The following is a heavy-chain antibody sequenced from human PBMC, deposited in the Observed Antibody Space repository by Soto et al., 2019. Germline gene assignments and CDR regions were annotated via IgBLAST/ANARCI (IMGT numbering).Heavy chain of an antibody. CDR2: ISSSSSYI. CDR1: GFTFSSYS. Sequence: GGSLRLSCAASGFTFSSYSMNWVRQAPGKGLEWVSSISSSSSYIYYADSVKGRFTISRDKAKNSLYLQMNSLRAEDTAVYYCAGSTYYYDSSGYSTWGQGTLVTVSS. J-gene: IGHJ5*02. CDR3: AGSTYYYDSSGYST. V-gene: IGHV3-21*01. D-gene: IGHD3-22*01.